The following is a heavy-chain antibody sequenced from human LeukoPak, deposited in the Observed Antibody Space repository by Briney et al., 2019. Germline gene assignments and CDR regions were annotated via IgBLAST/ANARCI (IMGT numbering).Heavy chain of an antibody. Sequence: GGSLRLSCAASGFTFDDYAMHWVRQAPGKGLEWVSLISGDGGSTSYADSVKGRFTISRDNSKSSLYLQMNSLRTEDTALYYCAKESTYYYDSSGYYSDAFDIWGQGTMVTVSS. D-gene: IGHD3-22*01. CDR1: GFTFDDYA. J-gene: IGHJ3*02. CDR3: AKESTYYYDSSGYYSDAFDI. V-gene: IGHV3-43*02. CDR2: ISGDGGST.